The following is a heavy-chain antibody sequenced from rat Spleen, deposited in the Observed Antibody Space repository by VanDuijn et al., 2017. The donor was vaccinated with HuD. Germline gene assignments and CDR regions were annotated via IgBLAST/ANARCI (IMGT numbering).Heavy chain of an antibody. CDR2: IIYDGSST. J-gene: IGHJ4*01. V-gene: IGHV5-17*01. Sequence: EVQLVESGGGLVQPGRSLKLSCAASGFTFSDYAMAWVRQAPKKGLEWVATIIYDGSSTYYRDSVKGRFTISRDNAKSTLYLQMDSLRSEDTATYYCARHYNDGTYYYYVMDAWGQGASVTVSS. CDR3: ARHYNDGTYYYYVMDA. D-gene: IGHD1-12*02. CDR1: GFTFSDYA.